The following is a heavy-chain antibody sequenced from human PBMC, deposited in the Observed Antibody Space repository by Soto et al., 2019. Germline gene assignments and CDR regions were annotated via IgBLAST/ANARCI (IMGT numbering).Heavy chain of an antibody. V-gene: IGHV1-69*02. J-gene: IGHJ5*02. Sequence: QVQLVQSGAEVKKPGSSVKVSCKASGGTFSSYTISWVRQAPGQGLEWMGRIIPILGIANYAQKFQGRVTMTGGKAAGAAYMELSSLRCGETAVYCCARGGSYSSWFDPWGQGALVTVSS. CDR2: IIPILGIA. CDR1: GGTFSSYT. CDR3: ARGGSYSSWFDP. D-gene: IGHD1-26*01.